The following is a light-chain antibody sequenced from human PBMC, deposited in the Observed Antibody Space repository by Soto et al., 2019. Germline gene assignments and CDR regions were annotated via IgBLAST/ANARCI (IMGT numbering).Light chain of an antibody. CDR2: HVS. CDR1: SSDVGGYNY. CDR3: SSYTSTRTYV. V-gene: IGLV2-14*01. Sequence: QSALTQPASVSGSPGQSITISCTGTSSDVGGYNYVSWYQQYPGKAPKLMIYHVSNRPSGVSNRFSGSKSGNSASLTISGLQAEDEADYYCSSYTSTRTYVFGTGT. J-gene: IGLJ1*01.